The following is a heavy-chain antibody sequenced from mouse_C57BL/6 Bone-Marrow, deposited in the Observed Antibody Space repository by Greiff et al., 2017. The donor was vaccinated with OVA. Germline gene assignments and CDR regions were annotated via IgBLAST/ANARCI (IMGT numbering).Heavy chain of an antibody. J-gene: IGHJ2*01. D-gene: IGHD2-2*01. V-gene: IGHV5-6*01. CDR1: GFTFSSYG. CDR2: ISSGGSYT. CDR3: ARHETMVYYFDY. Sequence: EVNVVESGGDLVKPGGSLKLSCAASGFTFSSYGMSWVRQTPDKRLEWVATISSGGSYTYYPDSVKGRFTISRDNAKNTLYLQMSSLKSEDTAMYYCARHETMVYYFDYWGQGTTLTVSS.